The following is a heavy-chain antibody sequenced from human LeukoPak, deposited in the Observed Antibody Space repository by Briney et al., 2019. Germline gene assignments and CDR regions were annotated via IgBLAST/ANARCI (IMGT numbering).Heavy chain of an antibody. CDR2: INHSGST. CDR1: GGSFSGYY. V-gene: IGHV4-34*01. D-gene: IGHD6-6*01. J-gene: IGHJ5*02. Sequence: SETLSLTCAVYGGSFSGYYWSWIRQPPGKGLEWIGEINHSGSTNYNPSLKSRVTISVDTSKNQFSLKLSSVTAADTAVYYCARADRIAARALNWFDPWGQGTLVTVSS. CDR3: ARADRIAARALNWFDP.